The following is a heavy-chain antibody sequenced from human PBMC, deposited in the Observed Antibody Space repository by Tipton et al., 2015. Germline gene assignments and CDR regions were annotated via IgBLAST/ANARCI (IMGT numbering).Heavy chain of an antibody. CDR2: ISASGGDT. V-gene: IGHV3-23*01. D-gene: IGHD1-26*01. CDR1: GFPFSAHG. Sequence: SLRLSCVASGFPFSAHGLNWVRQAPGKGLEWVSSISASGGDTFYTGSVQGRFTISRDNSKNKVYLHMDSLRVEDAAIYYCAKSDQWDLPGYFDYWGQGTLVSVSS. J-gene: IGHJ4*02. CDR3: AKSDQWDLPGYFDY.